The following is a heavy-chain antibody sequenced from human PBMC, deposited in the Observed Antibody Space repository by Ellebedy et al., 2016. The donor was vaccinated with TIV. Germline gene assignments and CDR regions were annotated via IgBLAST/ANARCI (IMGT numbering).Heavy chain of an antibody. Sequence: ASVKVSCKASGYTFTSYAMHWVRQAPGQRLEWMGWINAGNGNTKYSQKFQGRVTITRDTSASTAYMELSSLRSEDTAVYYCAREEWELLKSFDYWGQGTLVTVSS. CDR3: AREEWELLKSFDY. CDR2: INAGNGNT. D-gene: IGHD1-26*01. CDR1: GYTFTSYA. J-gene: IGHJ4*02. V-gene: IGHV1-3*01.